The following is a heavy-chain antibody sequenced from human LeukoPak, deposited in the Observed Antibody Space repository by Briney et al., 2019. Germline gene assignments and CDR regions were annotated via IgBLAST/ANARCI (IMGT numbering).Heavy chain of an antibody. Sequence: GGSLRLSCAASGFTVSSNYMSWVRQAPGKGLEWVSVIYSGGSTYYADSVKGRFTISRHNSKNTLYLQMNSPRAEDTAVYYCARDFSSDYDSWGQGTLVTVSS. J-gene: IGHJ5*02. D-gene: IGHD5-12*01. V-gene: IGHV3-53*04. CDR1: GFTVSSNY. CDR2: IYSGGST. CDR3: ARDFSSDYDS.